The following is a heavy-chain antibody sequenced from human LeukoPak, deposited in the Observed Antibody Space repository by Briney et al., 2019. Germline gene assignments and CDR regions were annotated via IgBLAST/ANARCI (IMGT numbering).Heavy chain of an antibody. CDR1: GFIFSSYG. D-gene: IGHD3-3*01. V-gene: IGHV3-21*05. Sequence: NPGGSLRLSCAASGFIFSSYGMNWVRQAPGKGPEWVSYITSSSSYIDYADSVRGRFTISRDNAKNSLYLQMNSLRAEDTALYYCAKDIGPGGEVNYYYYGMDVWGQGTTVTVSS. J-gene: IGHJ6*02. CDR2: ITSSSSYI. CDR3: AKDIGPGGEVNYYYYGMDV.